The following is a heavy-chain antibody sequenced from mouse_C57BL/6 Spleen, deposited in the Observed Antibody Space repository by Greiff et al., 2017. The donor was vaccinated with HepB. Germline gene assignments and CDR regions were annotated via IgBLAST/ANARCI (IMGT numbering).Heavy chain of an antibody. CDR1: GYTFTSYW. D-gene: IGHD1-1*01. CDR2: IHPNSGST. CDR3: ARITTVVAPYFDY. V-gene: IGHV1-64*01. Sequence: QVQLKQPGAELVKPGASVKLSCKASGYTFTSYWMHWVKQRPGQGLEWIGMIHPNSGSTNYNEKFKSKATLTVDKSSSTAYMQLSSLTSEDSAVYYCARITTVVAPYFDYWGQGTTLTVSS. J-gene: IGHJ2*01.